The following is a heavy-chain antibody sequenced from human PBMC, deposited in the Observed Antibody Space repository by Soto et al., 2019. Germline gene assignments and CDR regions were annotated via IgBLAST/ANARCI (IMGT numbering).Heavy chain of an antibody. V-gene: IGHV4-39*01. CDR1: GGSISSTSYY. CDR2: IYYNGRT. CDR3: ARLYDFWSYY. D-gene: IGHD3-3*01. J-gene: IGHJ4*02. Sequence: PSETLSLTCTVSGGSISSTSYYWGWIRQPPGKGLEWIGSIYYNGRTFYNTSLKSRVTMSVDTSKNQFSLSLRSVTAADTAVYYCARLYDFWSYYWGQGTLVTVSS.